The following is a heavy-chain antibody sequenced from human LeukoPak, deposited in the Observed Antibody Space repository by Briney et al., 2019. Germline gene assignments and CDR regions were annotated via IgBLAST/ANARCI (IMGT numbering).Heavy chain of an antibody. CDR3: AKDFSWGFYYDSSGSDY. Sequence: PGGSLRLSCAASGFTFSSYWMSWVRQAPGEGLEWVANIKQDGTEKYYMDSVKGRFSISRDNAKNSLYLQMNALRAEDTAVYYCAKDFSWGFYYDSSGSDYWGQGTLVTVSS. CDR2: IKQDGTEK. J-gene: IGHJ4*02. V-gene: IGHV3-7*01. CDR1: GFTFSSYW. D-gene: IGHD3-22*01.